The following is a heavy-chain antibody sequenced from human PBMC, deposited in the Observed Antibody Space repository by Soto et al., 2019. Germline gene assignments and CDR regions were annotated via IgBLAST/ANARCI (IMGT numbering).Heavy chain of an antibody. CDR3: ARDFVVVPAATFYYYYYMDV. V-gene: IGHV3-21*01. J-gene: IGHJ6*03. D-gene: IGHD2-2*01. CDR2: ISSSSSYI. Sequence: GGSLRLSCAASGFTFSSYSMNWVRQAPGKGLEWVSSISSSSSYIYYADSVKGRFTISRDNAKNSLYLQMNSLRAEDTAVYYCARDFVVVPAATFYYYYYMDVWGKGTTVTVSS. CDR1: GFTFSSYS.